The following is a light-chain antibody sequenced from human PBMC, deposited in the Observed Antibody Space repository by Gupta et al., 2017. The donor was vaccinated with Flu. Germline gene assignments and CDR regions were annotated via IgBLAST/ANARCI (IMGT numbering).Light chain of an antibody. J-gene: IGLJ3*02. CDR2: DVN. CDR3: HSFATSSTRV. V-gene: IGLV2-14*03. Sequence: QSALTQPASVSGSPGQSITISCTGTSSDIGAYKFVSWYQQHPGKAPKLILFDVNRRPSGVSARFSGSKSGNTASLTISGLQSEDEAHYYCHSFATSSTRVFGGGTKVTVL. CDR1: SSDIGAYKF.